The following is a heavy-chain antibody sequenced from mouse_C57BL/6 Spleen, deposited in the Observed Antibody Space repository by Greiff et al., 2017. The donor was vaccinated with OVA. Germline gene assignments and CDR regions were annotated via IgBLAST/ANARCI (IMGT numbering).Heavy chain of an antibody. CDR2: IYPGDGDT. CDR1: GYAFSSSW. V-gene: IGHV1-82*01. CDR3: ARGAGTGEFDD. Sequence: QVQLQQSGPELVKPGASVKISCKASGYAFSSSWMNWVKQRPGKGLEWIGRIYPGDGDTNYNGKFKGKATLTADKSSSTAYMQLSSLTSEDSAVYFCARGAGTGEFDDWGQGTTLTVSS. J-gene: IGHJ2*01. D-gene: IGHD4-1*01.